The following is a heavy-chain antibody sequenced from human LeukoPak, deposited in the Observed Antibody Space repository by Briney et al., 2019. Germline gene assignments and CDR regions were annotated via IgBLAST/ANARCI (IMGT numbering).Heavy chain of an antibody. J-gene: IGHJ4*02. CDR1: GFTFSRYS. V-gene: IGHV3-74*01. Sequence: GGSLRLSCAASGFTFSRYSMHWVRQAPGKGLVWVSHVNSDGSGTDYADSVKGRFTISRDNAKNSLYLQMNSLRAEDMALYYCAKDTSLGYSSGWYYFDYWGQGTLVTVSS. CDR2: VNSDGSGT. CDR3: AKDTSLGYSSGWYYFDY. D-gene: IGHD6-19*01.